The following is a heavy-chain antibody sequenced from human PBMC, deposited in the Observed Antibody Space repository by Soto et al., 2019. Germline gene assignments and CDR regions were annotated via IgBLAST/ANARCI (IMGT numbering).Heavy chain of an antibody. D-gene: IGHD6-19*01. CDR1: GGTXTSYA. J-gene: IGHJ4*02. CDR3: AREGSSGKFDY. CDR2: IIPIFCTE. Sequence: SXKVSFKASGGTXTSYAIRWVRQAPGQGLEWMGGIIPIFCTENYAQKFQGIVTITAEESTSTAYMALSSMRPEDTAVYYCAREGSSGKFDYWGQGTLVTVSS. V-gene: IGHV1-69*13.